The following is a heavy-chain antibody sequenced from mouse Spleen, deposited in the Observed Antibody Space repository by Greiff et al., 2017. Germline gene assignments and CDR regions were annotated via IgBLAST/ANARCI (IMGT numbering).Heavy chain of an antibody. D-gene: IGHD1-1*01. CDR3: ARQDHYGSSYDYAMDY. Sequence: EVKLVESGGGLVKPGGSLKLSCAASGFTFSDYGMHWVRQAPEKGLEWVAYISSGSSTIYYADTVKGRFTISRDNAKNTLFLQMTSLRSEDTAMYYCARQDHYGSSYDYAMDYWGQGTSVTVSS. J-gene: IGHJ4*01. CDR2: ISSGSSTI. V-gene: IGHV5-17*01. CDR1: GFTFSDYG.